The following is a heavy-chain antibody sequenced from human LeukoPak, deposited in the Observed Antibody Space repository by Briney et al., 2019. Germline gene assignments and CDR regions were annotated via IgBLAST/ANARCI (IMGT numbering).Heavy chain of an antibody. V-gene: IGHV4-38-2*01. CDR1: SYSISSGYY. Sequence: SETLSLTCAVSSYSISSGYYWGWIRQPPGKGLEWIGSIYHSGSTYYNPSLKSRVTISVDTSKNQFSLKLSSVTAADTAVYYCARQRYGDRSFDYWGQGTLVTVSS. CDR3: ARQRYGDRSFDY. D-gene: IGHD4-17*01. J-gene: IGHJ4*02. CDR2: IYHSGST.